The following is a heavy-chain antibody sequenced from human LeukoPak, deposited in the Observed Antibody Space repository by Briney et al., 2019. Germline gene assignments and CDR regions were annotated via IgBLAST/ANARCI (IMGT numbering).Heavy chain of an antibody. CDR1: GFSFDEYT. CDR3: AKDLDSSGYRFYFRH. J-gene: IGHJ1*01. V-gene: IGHV3-43*01. CDR2: ISWDGGSR. Sequence: SGGSLRLSCAAPGFSFDEYTLHWVRQAPGKGLEWVSLISWDGGSRDYADSVKGRFTISRDNSKNSLYLQMNSLRTEDTALYYCAKDLDSSGYRFYFRHWGQGTLVTVSS. D-gene: IGHD3-22*01.